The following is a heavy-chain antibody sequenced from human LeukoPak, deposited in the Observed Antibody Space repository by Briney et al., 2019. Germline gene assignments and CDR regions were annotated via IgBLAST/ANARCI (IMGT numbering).Heavy chain of an antibody. J-gene: IGHJ4*02. Sequence: PSETLSLTCTVSGGSISSSSYYWGWVRQPPGKGLEWIGSIYYSGSTYYNPSLKSRVTISVDTSKNQFSLKLSSVTAADTAVYYCAREGGSWQSARVVWGQGTLVTVSS. D-gene: IGHD2-15*01. CDR1: GGSISSSSYY. CDR2: IYYSGST. V-gene: IGHV4-39*07. CDR3: AREGGSWQSARVV.